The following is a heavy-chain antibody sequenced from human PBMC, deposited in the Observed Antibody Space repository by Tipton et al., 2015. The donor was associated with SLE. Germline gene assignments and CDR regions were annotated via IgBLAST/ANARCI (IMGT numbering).Heavy chain of an antibody. J-gene: IGHJ6*03. D-gene: IGHD1-26*01. V-gene: IGHV3-48*03. CDR2: ISSSGSTI. CDR3: ARDPESGSFDFPYNYYMDV. CDR1: GFTFSSYE. Sequence: SLRLSCAASGFTFSSYEMNWVRQAPGKGLEWVSYISSSGSTIYYADSVKGRFTISRDNAKNSLYLQMNSLRAEDTAVYYCARDPESGSFDFPYNYYMDVWGKGTTVTVFS.